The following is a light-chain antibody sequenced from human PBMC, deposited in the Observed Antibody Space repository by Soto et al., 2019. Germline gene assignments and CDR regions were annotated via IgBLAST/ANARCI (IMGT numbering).Light chain of an antibody. CDR1: QSISSW. CDR3: HQYNSYTWT. CDR2: KTS. V-gene: IGKV1-5*03. J-gene: IGKJ1*01. Sequence: DIQMTQSPSTLSASVGDRVTITCRASQSISSWLAWYQQKPGKAPKLLIYKTSNLESAVPSRFSASGSGTEFTLTISGLQPDDFATYYCHQYNSYTWTFGQGTKVDI.